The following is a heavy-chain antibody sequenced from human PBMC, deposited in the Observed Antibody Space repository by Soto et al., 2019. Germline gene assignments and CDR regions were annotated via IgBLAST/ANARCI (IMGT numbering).Heavy chain of an antibody. CDR3: ARDGDGRMPTNPYCYNVMDV. J-gene: IGHJ6*04. CDR1: VGPLVSYY. CDR2: VFYTGRA. V-gene: IGHV4-59*13. Sequence: SETLSLTSTVSVGPLVSYYWSWIGQPPGKGLEWMGYVFYTGRANYNASLKSRVSISLDTSNYQFTLKLSSVNAADTAVYYCARDGDGRMPTNPYCYNVMDVWATGTAVTVSS. D-gene: IGHD2-21*02.